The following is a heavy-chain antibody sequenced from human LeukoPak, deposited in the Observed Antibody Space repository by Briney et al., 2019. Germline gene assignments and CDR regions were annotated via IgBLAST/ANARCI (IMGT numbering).Heavy chain of an antibody. Sequence: QTGGSLRLSCAASGFTFSSYGMHWVRQAPGKGLEWVAVISYDGSNKYYADSVKGRFTISRDNSKNTLYLQMTSLRAEDTAVYYCAKDYSLENWGQGTLVTVSS. D-gene: IGHD1-26*01. CDR2: ISYDGSNK. V-gene: IGHV3-30*18. CDR3: AKDYSLEN. CDR1: GFTFSSYG. J-gene: IGHJ4*02.